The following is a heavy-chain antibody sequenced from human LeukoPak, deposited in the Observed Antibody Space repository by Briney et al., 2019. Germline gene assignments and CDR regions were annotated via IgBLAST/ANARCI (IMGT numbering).Heavy chain of an antibody. D-gene: IGHD3-22*01. J-gene: IGHJ6*02. Sequence: PGRSLRLSCAASGFTFRSYAMHWVRQAPGKGLEWVAVISYDGSNKYYADSVKGRFTISRDNSKNTLYLQMNSLRAEDTAVYYCARDLYDSSGYTRNDYYGMDVWGQGTTVTVSS. CDR1: GFTFRSYA. V-gene: IGHV3-30-3*01. CDR3: ARDLYDSSGYTRNDYYGMDV. CDR2: ISYDGSNK.